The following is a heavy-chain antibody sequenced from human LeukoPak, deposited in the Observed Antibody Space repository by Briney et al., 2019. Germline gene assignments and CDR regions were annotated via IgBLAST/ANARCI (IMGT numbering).Heavy chain of an antibody. D-gene: IGHD6-6*01. Sequence: ASVKVSCKASGYTFTSYDINWVRQATGQGREWMGWINPKSGNTGYAQKFQGRVTMTRNTSISTAYMELSSLRSEDTAVYYCARVKSRAARPRFGYWGQGTLVTVSS. CDR2: INPKSGNT. J-gene: IGHJ4*02. V-gene: IGHV1-8*01. CDR3: ARVKSRAARPRFGY. CDR1: GYTFTSYD.